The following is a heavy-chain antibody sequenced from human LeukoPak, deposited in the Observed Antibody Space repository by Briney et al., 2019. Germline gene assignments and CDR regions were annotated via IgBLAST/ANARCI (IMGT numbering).Heavy chain of an antibody. J-gene: IGHJ4*02. Sequence: GGSLRLSCAASGFTFSDYVMSWVRQAPGKGLEWVSTISASGSSPFYADSVKGRVTISRDNSKNALSLQMNSLRAEDTAIYYCVKTNTGSLWDPLFWGQGTLVTVS. D-gene: IGHD1-26*01. CDR1: GFTFSDYV. CDR3: VKTNTGSLWDPLF. V-gene: IGHV3-23*01. CDR2: ISASGSSP.